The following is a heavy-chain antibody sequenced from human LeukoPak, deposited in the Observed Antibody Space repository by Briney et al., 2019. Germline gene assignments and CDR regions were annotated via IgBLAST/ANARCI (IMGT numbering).Heavy chain of an antibody. J-gene: IGHJ4*02. CDR1: GFTFNSYW. Sequence: GGSLRLSCAASGFTFNSYWMSWVRQAPGKGLEWVANIKRDGSEKYYVDSVKGRFTISRDNAKNSLDLQMNSLRVEDTAVYYCARLGPASSGWPESFDYWGQGTLVTVSS. D-gene: IGHD6-19*01. CDR2: IKRDGSEK. V-gene: IGHV3-7*03. CDR3: ARLGPASSGWPESFDY.